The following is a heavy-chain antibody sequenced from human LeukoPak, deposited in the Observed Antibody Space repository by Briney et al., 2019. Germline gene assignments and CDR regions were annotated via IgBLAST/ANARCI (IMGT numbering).Heavy chain of an antibody. CDR3: ARTQPLFYSSSWYRGWFDP. D-gene: IGHD6-13*01. J-gene: IGHJ5*02. Sequence: PSETLSLTCTVSGGSISSSSYYWGWIRQPPGKGLEWIGSIYYSGSTYYNPSLKSRVTISVDTSKNQFSLKLSSVTAADTAVYYCARTQPLFYSSSWYRGWFDPWGQGTLVTVSS. CDR2: IYYSGST. CDR1: GGSISSSSYY. V-gene: IGHV4-39*07.